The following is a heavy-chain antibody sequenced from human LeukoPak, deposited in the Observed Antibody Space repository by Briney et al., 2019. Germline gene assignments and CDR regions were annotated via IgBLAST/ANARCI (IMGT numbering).Heavy chain of an antibody. CDR3: AKDSTHMVLDDY. CDR1: GFTFDDHG. V-gene: IGHV3-20*04. CDR2: INWKGTGT. D-gene: IGHD3-10*01. Sequence: GGSLRLSCAASGFTFDDHGMSWVRQAPGKGLEWVSNINWKGTGTDYADSVKGRFTISRDNAKNSLYLQMNSLRTEDTALYYCAKDSTHMVLDDYWGQGTLVTVSS. J-gene: IGHJ4*02.